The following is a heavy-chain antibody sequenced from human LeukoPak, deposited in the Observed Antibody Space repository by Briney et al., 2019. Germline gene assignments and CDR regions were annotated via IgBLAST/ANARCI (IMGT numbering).Heavy chain of an antibody. CDR1: GYTFTSYG. D-gene: IGHD3-22*01. CDR2: ISAYNGNT. V-gene: IGHV1-18*01. CDR3: ARDFGSSGYDALDI. J-gene: IGHJ3*02. Sequence: ASVKVSCKASGYTFTSYGISWVRQAPGEGLEWMGWISAYNGNTNYAQKLQGRVTLTTDTSTNTAYMELRSLRSDDTAVYYCARDFGSSGYDALDIWGQGTMATVSS.